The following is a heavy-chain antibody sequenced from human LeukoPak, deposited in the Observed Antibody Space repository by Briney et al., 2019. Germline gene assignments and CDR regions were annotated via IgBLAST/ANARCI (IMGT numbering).Heavy chain of an antibody. V-gene: IGHV3-21*01. D-gene: IGHD6-13*01. J-gene: IGHJ4*02. CDR2: ISSSSSYI. CDR1: GFTFSSYS. CDR3: ARSKTPGIAAELDY. Sequence: GGSLRLSCAASGFTFSSYSMTWVRQAPGKGLEWVSSISSSSSYIYYADSVKGRFTISRDSAKNSLYLQMNSLRAEDTAVYYCARSKTPGIAAELDYWGQGTLVTVSS.